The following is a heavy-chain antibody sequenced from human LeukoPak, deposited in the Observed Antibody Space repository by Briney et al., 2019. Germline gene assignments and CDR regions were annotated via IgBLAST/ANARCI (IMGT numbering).Heavy chain of an antibody. D-gene: IGHD3-9*01. V-gene: IGHV3-30*02. CDR1: GFTFSSYA. J-gene: IGHJ4*02. CDR2: IRYDGRNK. Sequence: WGSLRLSCAASGFTFSSYAMHWVSQAPGKGLEWVAFIRYDGRNKYYADSAKGRFTISRDNSKNTLYLQMNSLRPEDTAVYYCARGGYYNILTGFRGRILGFDSWGQGTLVTVSS. CDR3: ARGGYYNILTGFRGRILGFDS.